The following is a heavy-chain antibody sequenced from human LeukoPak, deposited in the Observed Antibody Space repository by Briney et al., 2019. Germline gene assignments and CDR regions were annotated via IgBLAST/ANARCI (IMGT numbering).Heavy chain of an antibody. CDR2: IYYSGST. D-gene: IGHD3-22*01. CDR3: ASIASVITTKVSWFDP. CDR1: GGSISSYY. V-gene: IGHV4-59*08. J-gene: IGHJ5*02. Sequence: SETLSLTCTVSGGSISSYYWSWIRQPPGKGLEWIGYIYYSGSTNYNPSLKSRVTISVDTSKNQFSLQLSSVTAADTAVYYCASIASVITTKVSWFDPWGQGTLVTVSS.